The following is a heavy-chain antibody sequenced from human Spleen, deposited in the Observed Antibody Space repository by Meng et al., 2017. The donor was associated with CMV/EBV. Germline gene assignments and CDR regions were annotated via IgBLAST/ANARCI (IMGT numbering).Heavy chain of an antibody. CDR3: ARGASYGPHYFDY. CDR2: INHSGST. Sequence: CAVYGGAFSSYYWSWIRQPPGKGLEWIGEINHSGSTIYNPSLKSRVTISVDTSKNQFSLKLSSVTAADTAVFYCARGASYGPHYFDYWGQGTLVPSPQ. J-gene: IGHJ4*02. CDR1: GGAFSSYY. D-gene: IGHD3-16*01. V-gene: IGHV4-34*01.